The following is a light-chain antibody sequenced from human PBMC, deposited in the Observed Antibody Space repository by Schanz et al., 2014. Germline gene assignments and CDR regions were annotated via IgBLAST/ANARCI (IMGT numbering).Light chain of an antibody. Sequence: QSVLTQPPSASGTPGQRVAISCSGSSSNVETNYVYWYQQFPGTAPKLLIFGNRQRPSGVPDRFSGSKSGTSASLAITGLQAEDEADYYCQSFDSSLRGAVFGTGTKLTVL. V-gene: IGLV1-47*02. CDR3: QSFDSSLRGAV. CDR2: GNR. CDR1: SSNVETNY. J-gene: IGLJ1*01.